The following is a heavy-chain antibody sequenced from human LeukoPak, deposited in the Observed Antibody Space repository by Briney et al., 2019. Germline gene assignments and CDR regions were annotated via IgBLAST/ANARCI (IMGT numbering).Heavy chain of an antibody. CDR2: INSDGSST. CDR3: TRDRDGGDFQDAFDF. J-gene: IGHJ3*01. D-gene: IGHD2-21*02. Sequence: GGSLRLSCAASGFTFSSYWMHWVRQAPGKGLVWVSRINSDGSSTSYADSVKGRFTISRDNAKNTLYLQMNSLRAEDTAVYYCTRDRDGGDFQDAFDFLGPGTKVTVSS. CDR1: GFTFSSYW. V-gene: IGHV3-74*01.